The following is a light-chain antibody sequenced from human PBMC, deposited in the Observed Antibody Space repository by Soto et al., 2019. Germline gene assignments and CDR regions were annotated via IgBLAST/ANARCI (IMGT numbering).Light chain of an antibody. Sequence: DIQMTQSPSSLSAFVGDRVTITCRASLAISNYLAWYQQKPGKVPKLLIYGASTLQSGVPSRFAGSGSVTEFSLTITSLQPEDVATYYCQRYNTVPWTFGQGTKVEIK. CDR2: GAS. V-gene: IGKV1-27*01. CDR1: LAISNY. J-gene: IGKJ1*01. CDR3: QRYNTVPWT.